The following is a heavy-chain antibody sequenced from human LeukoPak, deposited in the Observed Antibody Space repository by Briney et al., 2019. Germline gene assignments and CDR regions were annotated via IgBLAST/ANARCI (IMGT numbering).Heavy chain of an antibody. CDR3: AKKRSAMVRGGESFDF. CDR2: IYSGGST. CDR1: GFTVSSNY. V-gene: IGHV3-53*01. D-gene: IGHD3-10*01. Sequence: GGSLRLSCAASGFTVSSNYMSWVRQAPGKGLEWVSIIYSGGSTFYADSVKGRFTISRDNSKNTLYLQMSSLRAEDTAVYYCAKKRSAMVRGGESFDFWGQGTMVTVSS. J-gene: IGHJ3*01.